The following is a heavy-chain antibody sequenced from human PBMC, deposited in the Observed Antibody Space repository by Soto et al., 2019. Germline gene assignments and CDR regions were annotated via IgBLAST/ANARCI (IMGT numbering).Heavy chain of an antibody. Sequence: EVQLVESGGELVQRGGSLRLSCAASGFTLRIYSINWVRQAPGKGLEWFSYITSDTKTIKYADSVKGRFTISRDNAKNSVYLQMNSLRDEDTAVYYCARSVEGHFDYWGQGTVVTVSS. D-gene: IGHD6-19*01. CDR2: ITSDTKTI. J-gene: IGHJ4*02. V-gene: IGHV3-48*02. CDR1: GFTLRIYS. CDR3: ARSVEGHFDY.